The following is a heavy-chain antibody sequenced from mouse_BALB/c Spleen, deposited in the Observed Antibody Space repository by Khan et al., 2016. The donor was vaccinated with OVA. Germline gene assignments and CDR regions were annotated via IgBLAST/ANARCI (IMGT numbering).Heavy chain of an antibody. V-gene: IGHV3-2*02. Sequence: EVQIQESGPGLVKPSQSLSLTCTVTGYSITSNYAWNWIRQFPGNKLEWMGYISYSGSTNHNPSLKSRISITRDTSKNQFFLQLNSVTTEETATDDCARGNYYGYAMDYGGQGTSITVSS. CDR3: ARGNYYGYAMDY. CDR1: GYSITSNYA. J-gene: IGHJ4*01. CDR2: ISYSGST. D-gene: IGHD1-1*01.